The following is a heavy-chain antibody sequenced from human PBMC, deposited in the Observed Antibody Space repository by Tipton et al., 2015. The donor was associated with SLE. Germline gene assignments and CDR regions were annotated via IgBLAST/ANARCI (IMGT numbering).Heavy chain of an antibody. CDR3: ARTADYSSNWYLDS. D-gene: IGHD6-13*01. J-gene: IGHJ4*02. Sequence: TLSLTCTVSGGSISSAGYYWTWIRQPAGKGLEWIGHMSPSGTSKYNPSLKSRVSMSVDTSKNVFSLILNSVTAADTAVFYCARTADYSSNWYLDSWGQGTLVTVSS. V-gene: IGHV4-61*09. CDR1: GGSISSAGYY. CDR2: MSPSGTS.